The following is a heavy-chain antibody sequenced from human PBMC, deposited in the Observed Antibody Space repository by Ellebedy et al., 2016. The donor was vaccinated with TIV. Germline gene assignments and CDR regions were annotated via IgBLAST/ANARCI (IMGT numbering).Heavy chain of an antibody. CDR3: ARDMAYSGYDSYWFDP. J-gene: IGHJ5*02. Sequence: ASVKVSCKASGGTFSSYAISWVRQAPGQGLEWMGRIIPILGIANYAQKFQGRVTITADKSTSTAYMELSSLRSEDTAVYYCARDMAYSGYDSYWFDPWGQGTLVTVSS. V-gene: IGHV1-69*04. CDR2: IIPILGIA. D-gene: IGHD5-12*01. CDR1: GGTFSSYA.